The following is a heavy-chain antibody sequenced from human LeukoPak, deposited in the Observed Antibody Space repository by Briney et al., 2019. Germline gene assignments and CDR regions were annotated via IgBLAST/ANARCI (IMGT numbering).Heavy chain of an antibody. J-gene: IGHJ4*02. CDR1: AGSSGSGGYS. CDR3: ARVIRTPGGGVGLADY. V-gene: IGHV4-61*08. D-gene: IGHD1-14*01. Sequence: SETLSLTCTVSAGSSGSGGYSWSWIRQHPGKGLEWIGNIYYSGSTNYNPSLKSRVTMSVDTSKNQFSLKLSSVTAADTAVYYCARVIRTPGGGVGLADYWGQGTLVTVSS. CDR2: IYYSGST.